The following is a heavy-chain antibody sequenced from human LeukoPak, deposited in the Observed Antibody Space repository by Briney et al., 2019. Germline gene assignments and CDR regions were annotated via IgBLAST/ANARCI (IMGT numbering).Heavy chain of an antibody. Sequence: SETLSLTCTVSGGSISSYYWSWIRQHPGKGLEWIGYIYYSGSTYYNPSLKSRVTISVDTSKNQFSLKLSSVTAADTAVYYCAREVYSGYDYSGWFDPWGQGTLVTVSS. V-gene: IGHV4-59*06. J-gene: IGHJ5*02. CDR3: AREVYSGYDYSGWFDP. CDR2: IYYSGST. CDR1: GGSISSYY. D-gene: IGHD5-12*01.